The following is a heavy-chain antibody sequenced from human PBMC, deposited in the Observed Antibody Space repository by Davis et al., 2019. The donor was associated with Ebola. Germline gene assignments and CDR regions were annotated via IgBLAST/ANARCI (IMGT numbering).Heavy chain of an antibody. CDR1: GGSFSGYY. V-gene: IGHV4-59*01. D-gene: IGHD2-2*01. CDR2: IYYSGST. CDR3: GPKCSSTTCGRFGMDV. J-gene: IGHJ6*02. Sequence: SETLSLTCAVYGGSFSGYYWSWIRQPPGKGLEWIGYIYYSGSTNYNPSLKSRVTISVDTSKNQFSLKLSSVTAADAAVYYCGPKCSSTTCGRFGMDVWGQGTMVTVSS.